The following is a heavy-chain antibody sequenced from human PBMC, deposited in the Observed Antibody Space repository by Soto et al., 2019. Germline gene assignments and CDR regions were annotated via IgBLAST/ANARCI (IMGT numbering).Heavy chain of an antibody. Sequence: QVQLVQSGAEVKKPGSSVKVSCKASGGTFSSYAISWVRQAPGQGLEWMGGIIPIFGTANYAQKFQGRVTITADESTSTAYMELSSRRSEDTAVYYWARVKDSSGWYLTWGQGTLVTVSS. CDR2: IIPIFGTA. CDR3: ARVKDSSGWYLT. V-gene: IGHV1-69*01. D-gene: IGHD6-19*01. CDR1: GGTFSSYA. J-gene: IGHJ4*02.